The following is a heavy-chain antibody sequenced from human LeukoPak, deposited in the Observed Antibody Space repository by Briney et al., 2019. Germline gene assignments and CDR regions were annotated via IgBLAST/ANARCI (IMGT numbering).Heavy chain of an antibody. Sequence: GGSLRLPCAASGFTFSSYSMNWVRQAPGKGLEWVSYISSSSGTIYYADSVKGRFTISRDNAENSLYLQMSSLRAEDTAVYYCARGGLRGDYWGQGTLVTVSS. CDR2: ISSSSGTI. J-gene: IGHJ4*02. CDR3: ARGGLRGDY. V-gene: IGHV3-48*01. D-gene: IGHD4-17*01. CDR1: GFTFSSYS.